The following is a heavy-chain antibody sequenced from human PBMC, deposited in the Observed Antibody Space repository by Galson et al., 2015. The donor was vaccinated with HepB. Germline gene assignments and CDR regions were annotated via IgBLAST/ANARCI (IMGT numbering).Heavy chain of an antibody. CDR2: ISGCNTNI. V-gene: IGHV1-18*01. Sequence: SVKVSCKASRYILSQYGITWVRQAPGHGLEWMGWISGCNTNIDYAENFQGRVTMTADTSTSIVYMDLRSLRSGDTAVYYCARARYGASAPDLWGQGTPVTVSS. CDR3: ARARYGASAPDL. CDR1: RYILSQYG. J-gene: IGHJ5*02. D-gene: IGHD3-9*01.